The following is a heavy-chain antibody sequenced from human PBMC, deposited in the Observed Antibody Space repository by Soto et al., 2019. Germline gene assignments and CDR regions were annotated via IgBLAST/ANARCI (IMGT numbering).Heavy chain of an antibody. Sequence: EVQLVESGGGLVQPGGSLRLSCEASGFTFSTFWMHWVRQAPGKGLVWVSRINSDGSSTYYAESVKGRVTISRDNAKNTLYLQLNSLGPEDTAVYYCARDFEYWGQGTLVTVSS. CDR2: INSDGSST. V-gene: IGHV3-74*01. CDR1: GFTFSTFW. J-gene: IGHJ4*02. CDR3: ARDFEY.